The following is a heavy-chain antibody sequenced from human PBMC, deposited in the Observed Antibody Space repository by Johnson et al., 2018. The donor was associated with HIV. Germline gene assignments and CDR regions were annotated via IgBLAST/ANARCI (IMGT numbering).Heavy chain of an antibody. CDR3: ARAEGGDAFDI. J-gene: IGHJ3*02. D-gene: IGHD1-14*01. CDR2: ISYDGSNK. CDR1: GFTFSSYA. Sequence: QMQLVESGGGLVQPGRSLRLSCAASGFTFSSYAMHWVRQAPGKGLEWVAVISYDGSNKYYADSVKGRFTISRDNSKNTLYLQMNSLRAEDTAVYYCARAEGGDAFDIWGQGTMVTVSS. V-gene: IGHV3-30-3*01.